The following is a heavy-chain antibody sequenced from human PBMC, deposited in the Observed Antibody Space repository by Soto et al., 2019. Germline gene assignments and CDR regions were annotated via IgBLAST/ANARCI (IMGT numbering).Heavy chain of an antibody. Sequence: GASVKVSCKASGYTFTSYGIGWVRQAPGQGLEWMGWISAYNGNTIYAQKLQGRVTMTKDTSTSTAYMELSSLRSEDTAVYYCATAVGLMGSKTAFDIWGQGTKVTVSS. J-gene: IGHJ3*02. V-gene: IGHV1-18*01. CDR2: ISAYNGNT. D-gene: IGHD2-8*01. CDR3: ATAVGLMGSKTAFDI. CDR1: GYTFTSYG.